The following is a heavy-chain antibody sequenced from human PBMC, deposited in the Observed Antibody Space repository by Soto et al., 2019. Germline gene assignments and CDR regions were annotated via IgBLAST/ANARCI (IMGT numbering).Heavy chain of an antibody. Sequence: SEALSLSCAVYGGSFSGYYWSWIRQPPGKGLEWIGEINHSGSTNYNPSLKSRVTISVDTSKNQFSLKLSSVTAADTAVYYCARVARWIQLWTIDYWGQGTLVTVSS. CDR1: GGSFSGYY. CDR2: INHSGST. V-gene: IGHV4-34*01. CDR3: ARVARWIQLWTIDY. J-gene: IGHJ4*02. D-gene: IGHD5-18*01.